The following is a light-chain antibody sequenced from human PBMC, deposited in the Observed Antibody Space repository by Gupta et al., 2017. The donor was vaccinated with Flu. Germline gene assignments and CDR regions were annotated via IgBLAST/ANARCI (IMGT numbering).Light chain of an antibody. V-gene: IGKV3-11*01. CDR1: HSISNF. Sequence: IVLTQSPATLSLSPGERVTLFCRASHSISNFLAWYQHKPGQAPRLLIYDASNRGAGIPARFSGSGFGKDLTLTISSREQEDFAVYYCQQHSHWPPFTFGRGTKVEIK. J-gene: IGKJ4*01. CDR3: QQHSHWPPFT. CDR2: DAS.